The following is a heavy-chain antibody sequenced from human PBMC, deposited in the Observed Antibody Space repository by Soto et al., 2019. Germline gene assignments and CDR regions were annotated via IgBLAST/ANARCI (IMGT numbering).Heavy chain of an antibody. CDR1: GASVSHGY. D-gene: IGHD3-22*01. V-gene: IGHV4-59*02. Sequence: QMQLQASGPGLVKPSETLSLTCNVSGASVSHGYWSWIRQPPGKGLEWIGFMYFGGSFNYNPSLTSRATIAVETSKNQFSMKLTSVTASDTAVYYCARSYYDITGSAVDPWAQGTPVTVSS. CDR2: MYFGGSF. CDR3: ARSYYDITGSAVDP. J-gene: IGHJ5*02.